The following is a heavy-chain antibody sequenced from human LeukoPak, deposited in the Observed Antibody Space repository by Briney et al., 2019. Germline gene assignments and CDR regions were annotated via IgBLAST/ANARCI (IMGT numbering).Heavy chain of an antibody. CDR2: INHSGST. Sequence: PSETLSLTCAVYGGPFSGYYWSWIRQPPGKGLEWIGEINHSGSTNYNPSLKSRVTISVDTSKNQFSLKLSSVTAADTAVYYCARGPTDLIAARPFDYWGQGTLVTVSS. V-gene: IGHV4-34*01. CDR1: GGPFSGYY. CDR3: ARGPTDLIAARPFDY. D-gene: IGHD6-6*01. J-gene: IGHJ4*02.